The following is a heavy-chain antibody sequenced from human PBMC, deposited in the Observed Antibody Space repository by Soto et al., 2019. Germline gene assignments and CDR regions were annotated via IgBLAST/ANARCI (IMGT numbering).Heavy chain of an antibody. V-gene: IGHV1-46*01. J-gene: IGHJ4*02. Sequence: XSVKATSKAPGYTLACNSLRLLRQAPGQGLEWMGIINPSGGSTSYAQKFQGRVTMTRDTSTSTVYMELRSLRSEDTAVYYCARDRDADPGDYWGQGTLVTVPQ. CDR1: GYTLACNS. CDR3: ARDRDADPGDY. CDR2: INPSGGST.